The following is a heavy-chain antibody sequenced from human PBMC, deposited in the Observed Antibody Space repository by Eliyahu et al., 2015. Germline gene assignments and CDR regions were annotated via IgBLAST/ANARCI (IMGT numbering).Heavy chain of an antibody. CDR3: AKDRGRGGYYFDY. D-gene: IGHD3-10*01. CDR2: ISXXGSNX. CDR1: GFTFXXXG. V-gene: IGHV3-30*18. Sequence: QVQLVESGGGVVQPGRSLRLSCAASGFTFXXXGMHWVRQAPGKGLEWVAVISXXGSNXXYADSVKGRFTISRDNSKNTLYLQMNSLRAEDTAVYYCAKDRGRGGYYFDYWGQGTLVTVSS. J-gene: IGHJ4*02.